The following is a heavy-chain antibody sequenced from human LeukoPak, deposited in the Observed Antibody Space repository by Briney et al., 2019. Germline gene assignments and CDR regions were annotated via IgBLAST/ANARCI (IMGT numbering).Heavy chain of an antibody. D-gene: IGHD3-3*01. CDR3: ARTQTRFLEWNLDY. J-gene: IGHJ4*02. CDR1: GGTFSSYA. V-gene: IGHV1-2*06. Sequence: ASVKVSCKASGGTFSSYAISWVRQAPGQGLEWMGRINPNSGGTNYAQKFQGRVTMTRDTSISTAYMELSRLRSDDTAVYYCARTQTRFLEWNLDYWGQGTLVTVSS. CDR2: INPNSGGT.